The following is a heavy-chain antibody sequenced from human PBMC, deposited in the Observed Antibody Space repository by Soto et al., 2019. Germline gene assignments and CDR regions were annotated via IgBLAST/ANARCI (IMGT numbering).Heavy chain of an antibody. CDR1: DGSISSYY. Sequence: SETLSLTCTVSDGSISSYYWSWIRQPPGKGLEWIGYIYYSGSTNYNPSLKSRVTISVDTSKNQFSLKLSSVTAADTAVYYCAREIVVAASYLYYYYMDVWGQGTTVTVSS. CDR3: AREIVVAASYLYYYYMDV. CDR2: IYYSGST. D-gene: IGHD2-15*01. J-gene: IGHJ6*03. V-gene: IGHV4-59*01.